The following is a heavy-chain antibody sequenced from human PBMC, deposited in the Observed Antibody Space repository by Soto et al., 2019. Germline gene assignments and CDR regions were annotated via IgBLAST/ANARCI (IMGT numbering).Heavy chain of an antibody. CDR3: ANLPLYGSGFDC. D-gene: IGHD3-10*01. V-gene: IGHV3-9*01. Sequence: EVQLVESGGGLVQPGRSLRLSCAASGFTFDDYAIHWVRQAPGRGLEWVAGISWNGASIGYVDSVKGRFTISRDNAKNSLHLKMNSLRSEDTALYYCANLPLYGSGFDCWGQGTLVTVSS. J-gene: IGHJ4*02. CDR2: ISWNGASI. CDR1: GFTFDDYA.